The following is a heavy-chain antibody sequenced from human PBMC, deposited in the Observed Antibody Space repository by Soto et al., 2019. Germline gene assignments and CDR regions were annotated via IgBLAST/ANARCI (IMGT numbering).Heavy chain of an antibody. Sequence: GGSRRRSCAASGFTFSTYAMSWVRQAPGKGLEWVSAISGSGGSTYFAGSVKGRFTISRDNSKNTLFLQMNSLRAEDTAVYYCAKGLSNHDAFDIWGQGTMVTVSS. V-gene: IGHV3-23*01. CDR2: ISGSGGST. CDR3: AKGLSNHDAFDI. CDR1: GFTFSTYA. D-gene: IGHD4-4*01. J-gene: IGHJ3*02.